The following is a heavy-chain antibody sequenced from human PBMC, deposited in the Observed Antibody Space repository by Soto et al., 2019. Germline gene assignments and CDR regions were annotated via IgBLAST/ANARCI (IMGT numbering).Heavy chain of an antibody. Sequence: QVHLVQSGAAMKKPGSSVKVSCKASGGTFNSYTINWVRQAPGQGLKWMGRIIPVLDIRNYAQNFQGRVTITADKPTSTAYMELSSLTSEDTAVYYCVGAVAGTSGSYFDYWGQGTLVTVSS. CDR2: IIPVLDIR. V-gene: IGHV1-69*02. D-gene: IGHD6-19*01. CDR1: GGTFNSYT. J-gene: IGHJ4*02. CDR3: VGAVAGTSGSYFDY.